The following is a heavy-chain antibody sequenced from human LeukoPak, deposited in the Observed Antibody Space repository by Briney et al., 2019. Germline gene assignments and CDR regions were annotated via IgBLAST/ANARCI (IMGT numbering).Heavy chain of an antibody. V-gene: IGHV3-30-3*01. CDR3: AKDRLDY. J-gene: IGHJ4*02. CDR1: GFTFSSYA. CDR2: ISYDGSNK. Sequence: GRSLRLSCAASGFTFSSYAMNWVRQAPGKGLEWVALISYDGSNKNYADSVKGRFTISRDNSKNTLYLQMNSLRAEDTAVYYCAKDRLDYWGQGTLVTVSS.